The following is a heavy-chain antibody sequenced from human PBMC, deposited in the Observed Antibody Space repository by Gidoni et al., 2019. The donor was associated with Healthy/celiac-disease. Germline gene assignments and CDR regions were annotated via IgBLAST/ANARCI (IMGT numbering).Heavy chain of an antibody. CDR2: ISGSGGST. J-gene: IGHJ4*02. D-gene: IGHD3-22*01. CDR1: GFTFSSYA. Sequence: EVRLLESGGGLVQPGGSLRPSCAAPGFTFSSYAMSWVRQAPGKGLEWVSAISGSGGSTYYADSVKGRFTISRDNSKNTLYLQMNSLRAEDTAVYYCAKSWYYYDSSFDYWGQGTLVTVSS. V-gene: IGHV3-23*01. CDR3: AKSWYYYDSSFDY.